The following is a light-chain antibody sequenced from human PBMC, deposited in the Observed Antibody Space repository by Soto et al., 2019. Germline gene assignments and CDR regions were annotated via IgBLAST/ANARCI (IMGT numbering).Light chain of an antibody. Sequence: DIQMTHSPSSLSASVGDRVTITCQASQDISNYLNWYQQKPGKAPKLLICDASNLETGVPSRFSGSGSGTDFTFTISSLQPEDIATYYCQQYDNLPPYTFGQGTKVDIK. CDR1: QDISNY. J-gene: IGKJ2*01. V-gene: IGKV1-33*01. CDR3: QQYDNLPPYT. CDR2: DAS.